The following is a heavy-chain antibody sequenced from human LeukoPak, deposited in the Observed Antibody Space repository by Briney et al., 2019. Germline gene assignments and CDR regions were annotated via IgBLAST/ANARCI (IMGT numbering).Heavy chain of an antibody. CDR2: INPDNGGT. CDR3: ARDPSNSGYDYLYYFDY. J-gene: IGHJ4*02. Sequence: ASVKLSCTASGYTFTVYYMHWVRHGPGQGIEWMGWINPDNGGTNYAQKFQGRVTMTRDMSISTAYMELSRLRSDDTAVYSCARDPSNSGYDYLYYFDYWGQGTLVTVSS. V-gene: IGHV1-2*02. D-gene: IGHD5-12*01. CDR1: GYTFTVYY.